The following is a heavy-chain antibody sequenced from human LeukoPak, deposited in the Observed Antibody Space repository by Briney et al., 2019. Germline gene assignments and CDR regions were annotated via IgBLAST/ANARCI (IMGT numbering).Heavy chain of an antibody. CDR1: GFTFSSYA. J-gene: IGHJ4*02. CDR3: AKDDEVRGVIIKHFDY. V-gene: IGHV3-23*01. CDR2: ISGSGGST. D-gene: IGHD3-10*01. Sequence: GVSLRLSCAASGFTFSSYAMSWVRQAPGKGLEWVSAISGSGGSTYYADSVKGRFTISRDNSKNTLYLQMNSLRAEDTAVYYCAKDDEVRGVIIKHFDYWGQGTLVTVSS.